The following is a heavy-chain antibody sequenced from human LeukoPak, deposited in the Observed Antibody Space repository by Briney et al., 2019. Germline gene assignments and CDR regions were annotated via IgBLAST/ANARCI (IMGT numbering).Heavy chain of an antibody. V-gene: IGHV3-74*01. Sequence: GGSLRLSCAASGFTFSRYWMHWVRQAPGKGLVSVSHIKSDGSEIRYADSVKGRFTISRDNAKNTLYLQMNSLRAEDTAVYYCARDYMTAVGPIDYWGQGTLVTVSS. D-gene: IGHD3-22*01. CDR1: GFTFSRYW. CDR2: IKSDGSEI. CDR3: ARDYMTAVGPIDY. J-gene: IGHJ4*02.